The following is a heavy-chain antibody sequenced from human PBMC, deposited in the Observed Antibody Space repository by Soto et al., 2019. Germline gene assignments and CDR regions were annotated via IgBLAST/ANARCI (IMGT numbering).Heavy chain of an antibody. V-gene: IGHV4-34*01. J-gene: IGHJ4*02. Sequence: SETLSLTCAVYGGSFSGYYWSWIRQPPGKGLEWIGEINHSGSTNYNPSLKSRVTISVDTSKNQFSLQLSSVTAADTAVYYCARSAPRYLSGGSCYSCRYYSGQGTLVTVSS. D-gene: IGHD2-15*01. CDR2: INHSGST. CDR3: ARSAPRYLSGGSCYSCRYY. CDR1: GGSFSGYY.